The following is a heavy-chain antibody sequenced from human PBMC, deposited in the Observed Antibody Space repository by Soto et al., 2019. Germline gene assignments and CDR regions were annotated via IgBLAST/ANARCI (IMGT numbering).Heavy chain of an antibody. CDR1: NASARLETYY. CDR3: ARQRIAAAQYYFDY. J-gene: IGHJ4*01. D-gene: IGHD6-13*01. CDR2: ILARGST. Sequence: PWMTLSQNRIITNASARLETYYWTCIRQTPGKGLEGMGYILARGSTDYNPPRKSRVSISVDTFKNEFSLKLRSVTAADTAVYYCARQRIAAAQYYFDYWGRGILDPVS. V-gene: IGHV4-61*01.